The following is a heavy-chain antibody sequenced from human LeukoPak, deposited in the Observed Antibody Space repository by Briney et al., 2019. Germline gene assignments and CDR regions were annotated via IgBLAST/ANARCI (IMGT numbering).Heavy chain of an antibody. CDR2: ISTRCCTT. J-gene: IGHJ4*02. Sequence: PGGSLRLSCAASGFTFSSYAMSWVRQARGKGLEWFSAISTRCCTTNYADSVKGRFTISRDNSKNTLYLQMNSLRAEDTAVYFCAKRGYCSGGSCHDFDSWGQGTLVTVSS. V-gene: IGHV3-23*01. D-gene: IGHD2-15*01. CDR1: GFTFSSYA. CDR3: AKRGYCSGGSCHDFDS.